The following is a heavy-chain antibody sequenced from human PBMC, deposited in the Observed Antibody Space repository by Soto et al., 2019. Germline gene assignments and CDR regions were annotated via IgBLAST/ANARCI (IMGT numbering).Heavy chain of an antibody. CDR1: GYSFTSYW. D-gene: IGHD5-12*01. Sequence: PGESLKISCKGSGYSFTSYWISWVRQMPGKGLEWMGRIDPSDSYTNYSPSFQGHVTISADKSISTAYLQWSSLKASDTAMYYCARLLVATTMDYYYGMDVWGQGTTGTVS. J-gene: IGHJ6*02. CDR3: ARLLVATTMDYYYGMDV. V-gene: IGHV5-10-1*01. CDR2: IDPSDSYT.